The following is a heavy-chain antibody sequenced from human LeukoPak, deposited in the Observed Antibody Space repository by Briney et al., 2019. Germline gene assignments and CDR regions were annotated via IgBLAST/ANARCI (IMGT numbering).Heavy chain of an antibody. D-gene: IGHD2-2*01. V-gene: IGHV4-34*01. Sequence: SETLSLTCAVYGGSFSGYYWSWIRHPPGRGLEWIGEINHSGSTNYNPSLKSRVTISVDTSKNQFSLKLSSVTAADTAVYYCARLVVVPAAIQDYYYYYMDVWGKGTTVTVSS. CDR3: ARLVVVPAAIQDYYYYYMDV. CDR1: GGSFSGYY. CDR2: INHSGST. J-gene: IGHJ6*03.